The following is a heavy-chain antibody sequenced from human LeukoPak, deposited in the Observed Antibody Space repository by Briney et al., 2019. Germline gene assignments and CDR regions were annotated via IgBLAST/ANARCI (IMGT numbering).Heavy chain of an antibody. CDR2: IYYSGST. CDR3: ARDRAAAGTYYYYYMDV. J-gene: IGHJ6*03. Sequence: PSETLSLTCTVSGGSISSYYWSWIRQPPGKGLEWIGYIYYSGSTYYNPSLKSRVTISVDTSKNQFSLKLSSVTAADTAVYYCARDRAAAGTYYYYYMDVWGKGTTVTVSS. D-gene: IGHD6-13*01. V-gene: IGHV4-59*12. CDR1: GGSISSYY.